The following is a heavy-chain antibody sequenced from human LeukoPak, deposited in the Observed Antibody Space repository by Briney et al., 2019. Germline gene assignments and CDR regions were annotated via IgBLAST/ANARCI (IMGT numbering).Heavy chain of an antibody. D-gene: IGHD4-17*01. V-gene: IGHV3-15*01. CDR1: GFTFSNAW. J-gene: IGHJ4*02. CDR2: IKSKTDGGTT. Sequence: GGSLRLSCAASGFTFSNAWMSWVRQAPGKGLEWVGRIKSKTDGGTTDYAAPVKGRFTISRDGSKNTLYLQMNSLKTEDTAVYYCTAGLVDDYGDYEPLLDYWGQGTLVTVSS. CDR3: TAGLVDDYGDYEPLLDY.